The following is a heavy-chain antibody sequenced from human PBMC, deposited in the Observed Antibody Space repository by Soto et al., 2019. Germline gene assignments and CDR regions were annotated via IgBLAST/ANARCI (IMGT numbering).Heavy chain of an antibody. CDR1: GASITFGGYS. CDR2: INHLETT. Sequence: SETLSLTCTVSGASITFGGYSWSWIRQTPGKGLEWIGYINHLETTFYNPSFESRLTLSIDRAKNQFSLKLHSMSAADRAAYFCARGGGSDSFDYWGQGILVTVSS. J-gene: IGHJ4*02. V-gene: IGHV4-30-2*01. CDR3: ARGGGSDSFDY. D-gene: IGHD1-26*01.